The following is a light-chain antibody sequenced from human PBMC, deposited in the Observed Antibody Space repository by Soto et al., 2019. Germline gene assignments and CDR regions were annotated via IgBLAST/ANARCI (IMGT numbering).Light chain of an antibody. CDR3: CSYTGGPYV. CDR1: SSDIGSYNL. J-gene: IGLJ1*01. Sequence: QSALTQPASVSGSPGQSITISCTGTSSDIGSYNLVSWYQQHPGKAPTLMIYEGIKRPSGISNRFSGSKSGNTASLTISGLQAEDEADYYCCSYTGGPYVFGTGTKLTVL. CDR2: EGI. V-gene: IGLV2-23*01.